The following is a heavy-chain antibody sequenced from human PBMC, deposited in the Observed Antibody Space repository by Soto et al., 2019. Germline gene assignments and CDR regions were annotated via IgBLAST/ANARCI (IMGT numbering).Heavy chain of an antibody. J-gene: IGHJ5*02. CDR2: INPNRGGT. Sequence: GASVKVSCKASGYTFTGYYMHWVRQAPGQGLEWMGWINPNRGGTNYAQKFQGRVTMTRDTSISTAYMELSRLRSDDTAVYYCARPITMVRGALDPWGQGTLVTVSS. V-gene: IGHV1-2*02. CDR1: GYTFTGYY. CDR3: ARPITMVRGALDP. D-gene: IGHD3-10*01.